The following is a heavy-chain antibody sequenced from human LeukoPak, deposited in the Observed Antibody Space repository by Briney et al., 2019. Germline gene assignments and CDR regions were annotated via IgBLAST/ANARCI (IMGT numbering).Heavy chain of an antibody. CDR3: ASPGDPYCSGGSCLANY. V-gene: IGHV1-69*01. Sequence: SVKVSCKASGGTFSSYAISWMRQAPGQGLEWMGGIIPFFGTANYAQKFQGRVTITADESTSTAYMELSSLRSEDTAVYYCASPGDPYCSGGSCLANYWGQGTLVTVSS. J-gene: IGHJ4*02. CDR2: IIPFFGTA. CDR1: GGTFSSYA. D-gene: IGHD2-15*01.